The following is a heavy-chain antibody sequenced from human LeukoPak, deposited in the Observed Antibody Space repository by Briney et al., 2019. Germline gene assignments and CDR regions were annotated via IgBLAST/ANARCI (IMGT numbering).Heavy chain of an antibody. Sequence: SERLSCKASGGTVSSYAISWVRQAPGHSLEWMEGIIPIFRSANYAQKLQGRVTITAHDSTSTDYMELSRLRSEDTAVYYCARVRMHYYDSSGYPDTFDIWGQGTMVTVSS. CDR2: IIPIFRSA. CDR1: GGTVSSYA. D-gene: IGHD3-22*01. V-gene: IGHV1-69*13. CDR3: ARVRMHYYDSSGYPDTFDI. J-gene: IGHJ3*02.